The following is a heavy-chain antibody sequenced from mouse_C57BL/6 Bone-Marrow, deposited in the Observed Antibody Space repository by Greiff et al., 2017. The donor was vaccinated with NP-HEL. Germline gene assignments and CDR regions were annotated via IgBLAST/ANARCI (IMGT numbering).Heavy chain of an antibody. D-gene: IGHD1-1*01. J-gene: IGHJ2*01. V-gene: IGHV14-4*01. CDR1: GFNIKDDY. CDR3: TTITTVVNFDY. CDR2: IDPENGDT. Sequence: EVQLKQSGAELVRPGASVKLSCTASGFNIKDDYMHWVKQRPEQGLEWIGWIDPENGDTEYASKFQGKATITADTSSNTAYLQLSSLTSEDTAVYYCTTITTVVNFDYWGQGTTLTVSS.